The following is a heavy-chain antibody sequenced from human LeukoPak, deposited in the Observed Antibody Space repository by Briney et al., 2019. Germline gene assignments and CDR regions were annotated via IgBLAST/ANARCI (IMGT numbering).Heavy chain of an antibody. V-gene: IGHV1-69*05. J-gene: IGHJ2*01. CDR2: IIPIFGTA. CDR3: ARDEGSSTEINHWYFDL. Sequence: GASVKVSFKASGGTFSSYAISWVRQAPGQGLEWMGGIIPIFGTANYAQKFQGRVTITTDESTSTAYMELSSLRSEDTAVYYCARDEGSSTEINHWYFDLWGRGTLDTVSS. D-gene: IGHD6-13*01. CDR1: GGTFSSYA.